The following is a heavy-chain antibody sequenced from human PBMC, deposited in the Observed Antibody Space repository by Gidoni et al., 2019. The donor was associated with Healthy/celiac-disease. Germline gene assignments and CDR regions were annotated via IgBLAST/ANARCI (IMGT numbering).Heavy chain of an antibody. CDR3: ARVSEFGYHYYFDY. J-gene: IGHJ4*02. CDR2: INPSGGST. D-gene: IGHD3-10*01. V-gene: IGHV1-46*01. Sequence: QVQLVQSGAEVKKPGASVKVSCKASGYTFTSYYLHWVRQAPGQGLEWLGIINPSGGSTSYAQKFQGRVTMTRDTSTSTDYMELSSLRSEDTAVYYCARVSEFGYHYYFDYWGQGTLVTVSS. CDR1: GYTFTSYY.